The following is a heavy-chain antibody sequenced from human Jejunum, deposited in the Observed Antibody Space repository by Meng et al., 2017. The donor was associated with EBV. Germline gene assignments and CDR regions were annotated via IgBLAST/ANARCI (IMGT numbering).Heavy chain of an antibody. Sequence: GELVEFGGGLVQPGGSLRLSCAASGLTFNSHTMSWVRQAPGKGLEWVSAITDSGGSTYYTDSVKGRFTISRDNSKNTLYLQMNSLRAEDTAVYYCAKLTRAWGQGTLVTVSS. V-gene: IGHV3-23*04. CDR3: AKLTRA. CDR2: ITDSGGST. J-gene: IGHJ5*02. CDR1: GLTFNSHT.